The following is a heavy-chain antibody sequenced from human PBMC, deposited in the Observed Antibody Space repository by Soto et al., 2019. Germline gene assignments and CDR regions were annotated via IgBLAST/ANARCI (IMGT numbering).Heavy chain of an antibody. CDR1: GGTFHNYP. V-gene: IGHV1-69*01. CDR2: IIPKLGTA. CDR3: ASSYGISWYGGY. Sequence: QVQLVQSGAVVTKPGSSVKVSCKASGGTFHNYPVTWVRQAPGQGLEWMGGIIPKLGTADYAQKFEGRVTITADEYTNTAYMELNSLRTEDTAVYYCASSYGISWYGGYWGEGTPVTVSS. J-gene: IGHJ4*02. D-gene: IGHD3-10*01.